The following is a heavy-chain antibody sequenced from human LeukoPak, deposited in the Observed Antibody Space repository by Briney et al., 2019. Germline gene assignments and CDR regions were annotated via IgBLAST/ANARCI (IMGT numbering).Heavy chain of an antibody. V-gene: IGHV4-59*01. D-gene: IGHD3-22*01. CDR3: ARGHDSSGYSFFPFDY. CDR1: GGSISSYY. J-gene: IGHJ4*02. CDR2: IYYSGST. Sequence: SGTLSLTCTVSGGSISSYYWSWIRQPPGKGLEWIGYIYYSGSTNYNPSLKSRVTISVDTSKNQFSLKLSSVTAADTAVYYCARGHDSSGYSFFPFDYWGQGTLVTVSS.